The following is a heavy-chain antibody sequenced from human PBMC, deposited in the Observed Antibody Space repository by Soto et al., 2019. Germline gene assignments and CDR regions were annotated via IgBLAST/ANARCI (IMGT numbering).Heavy chain of an antibody. CDR3: ARVRSPFPPSYGMDV. CDR1: GFTFSSYA. CDR2: ISYDGSNK. Sequence: GGSLRLSCAASGFTFSSYAMHWVRQAPGKGLEWVAVISYDGSNKYYADSVKGRFTISRDNSKNTLYLQMNSLRAEDTAVYYCARVRSPFPPSYGMDVWGQGTTVTVSS. V-gene: IGHV3-30-3*01. D-gene: IGHD2-21*01. J-gene: IGHJ6*02.